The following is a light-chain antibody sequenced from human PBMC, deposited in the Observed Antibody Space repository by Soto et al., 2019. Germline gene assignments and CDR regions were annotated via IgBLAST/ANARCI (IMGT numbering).Light chain of an antibody. CDR1: QSIANS. CDR2: ASS. J-gene: IGKJ3*01. CDR3: QKYYTAPFT. V-gene: IGKV1-27*01. Sequence: DIQMTQSPSSLSASVGDRVTITCRASQSIANSLAWYQQKPGKVPKLLIYASSILKSGVPSRFSGSQYWTAFTLTINSLQPEDVATYYCQKYYTAPFTFGPGTKVDVK.